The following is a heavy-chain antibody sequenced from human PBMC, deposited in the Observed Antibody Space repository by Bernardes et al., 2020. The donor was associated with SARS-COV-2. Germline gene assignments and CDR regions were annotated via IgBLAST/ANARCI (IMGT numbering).Heavy chain of an antibody. CDR1: GFTFSSYW. D-gene: IGHD3-22*01. J-gene: IGHJ4*02. CDR2: INSDGNTT. V-gene: IGHV3-74*01. CDR3: ARGEERRRSYFDSSGSYYLF. Sequence: GGSLRLSCVASGFTFSSYWMHWVRQAPGKGLVWVSGINSDGNTTNYADSVMGRFTISRDNAKNTLDLQVNSLRGEDTAVYYCARGEERRRSYFDSSGSYYLFWGQGTLVTVSS.